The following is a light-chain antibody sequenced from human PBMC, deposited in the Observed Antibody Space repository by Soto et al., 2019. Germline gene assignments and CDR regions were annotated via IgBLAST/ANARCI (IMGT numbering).Light chain of an antibody. CDR3: LQGTHWPWT. Sequence: DVVMTQSPLSLPATLGQPDSISCRSSQSLIHSDGNTYLSWFQQRPGQSPRRLIYEVSDRDSGVPDRFTGSESGTDLTLKISRVEGEGGGVYYCLQGTHWPWTFGQGTEVELQ. J-gene: IGKJ1*01. CDR2: EVS. V-gene: IGKV2-30*02. CDR1: QSLIHSDGNTY.